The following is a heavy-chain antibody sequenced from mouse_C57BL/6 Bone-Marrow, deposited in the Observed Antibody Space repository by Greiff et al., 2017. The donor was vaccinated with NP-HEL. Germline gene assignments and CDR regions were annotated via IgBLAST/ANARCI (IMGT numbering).Heavy chain of an antibody. CDR3: AGAPPFSDAMYY. V-gene: IGHV12-3*01. J-gene: IGHJ4*01. Sequence: QVQLQQSGPGLAKPSPSLFLTCSIPGFPITSGYYWIWIRPSPGKPLEWLGYITHNGETFYNPSLQSPISLTRVTSKNQFFLHLNSVTTADTAMYYGAGAPPFSDAMYYWGQGTSGTVSS. CDR1: GFPITSGYY. CDR2: ITHNGET.